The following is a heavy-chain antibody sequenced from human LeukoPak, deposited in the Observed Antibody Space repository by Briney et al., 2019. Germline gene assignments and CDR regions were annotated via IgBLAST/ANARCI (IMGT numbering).Heavy chain of an antibody. D-gene: IGHD6-19*01. CDR2: MYYSGST. CDR1: GGSISSYY. CDR3: ARLRRAGWLEYYFDY. V-gene: IGHV4-59*01. Sequence: PSETLSLTCTVSGGSISSYYWSWIRQPPGKGLEWIGYMYYSGSTNYNPSLKSRVTISVDTSKNQFSLKLSSATAADTAAYYCARLRRAGWLEYYFDYWGQGTLVTVSS. J-gene: IGHJ4*02.